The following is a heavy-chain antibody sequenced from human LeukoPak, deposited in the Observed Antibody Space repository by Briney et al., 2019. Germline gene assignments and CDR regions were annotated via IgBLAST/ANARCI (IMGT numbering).Heavy chain of an antibody. CDR2: IKQDGSEK. V-gene: IGHV3-7*01. CDR3: ARGGMTTKTRTSAFDI. J-gene: IGHJ3*02. Sequence: GGSLRLSCAASGFTFSSYWMSWVRQAPGKGLEWVANIKQDGSEKYYVDSVKGRFTISRDNAENSLYLQMNSLRAEDTAVYYCARGGMTTKTRTSAFDIWGQGTMVTVSS. CDR1: GFTFSSYW. D-gene: IGHD4-11*01.